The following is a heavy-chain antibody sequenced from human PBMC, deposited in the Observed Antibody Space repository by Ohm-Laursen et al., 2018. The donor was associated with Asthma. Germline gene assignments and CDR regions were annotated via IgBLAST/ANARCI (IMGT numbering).Heavy chain of an antibody. CDR1: GFTFSSYA. J-gene: IGHJ6*02. Sequence: SLRLSCAASGFTFSSYAMSWVRQAPGKGLEWVSAISGSGGSTYYADSVKGRFTISRDNSKNTLYLQMNSLRAEDTAVYYCAKDYDSSGYYPPVGMDVWGQGTTVTVSS. D-gene: IGHD3-22*01. CDR3: AKDYDSSGYYPPVGMDV. V-gene: IGHV3-23*01. CDR2: ISGSGGST.